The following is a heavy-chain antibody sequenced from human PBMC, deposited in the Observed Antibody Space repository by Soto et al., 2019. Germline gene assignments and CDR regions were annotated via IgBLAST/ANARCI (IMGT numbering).Heavy chain of an antibody. J-gene: IGHJ4*02. D-gene: IGHD5-12*01. CDR2: ISGSGTCT. CDR3: ATGGWLRHNDN. Sequence: EVQLLESGGGLVQPGGSLRLSCAASRLTFSSHGMSWVRQAPGKGLEWVSNISGSGTCTYYADSVRGRFTISRDNSKNTLYLEMNSLRADDTAVYYCATGGWLRHNDNWGQGTLVTVSS. CDR1: RLTFSSHG. V-gene: IGHV3-23*01.